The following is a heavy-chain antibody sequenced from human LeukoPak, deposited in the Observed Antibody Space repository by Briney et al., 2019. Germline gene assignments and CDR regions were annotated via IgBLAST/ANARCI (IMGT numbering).Heavy chain of an antibody. D-gene: IGHD3-22*01. J-gene: IGHJ5*02. CDR3: ARDTHYYDSSGP. Sequence: SETLSLTCTVSGGSISSDNYSWSWIRQPAGKGLEWIGRVYTSGSTNYNPSLKSRVTISVDKSKNQFSLKLSSVTAADTAVYYCARDTHYYDSSGPWGQGTLVTVSS. V-gene: IGHV4-61*02. CDR2: VYTSGST. CDR1: GGSISSDNYS.